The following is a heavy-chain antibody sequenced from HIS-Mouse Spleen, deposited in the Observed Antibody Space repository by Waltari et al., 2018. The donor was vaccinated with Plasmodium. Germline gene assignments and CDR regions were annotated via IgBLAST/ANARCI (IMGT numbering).Heavy chain of an antibody. CDR2: INPNSGGT. CDR1: GYTFTGYY. V-gene: IGHV1-2*02. CDR3: ARVLGYKAAAGTFVEYFQH. J-gene: IGHJ1*01. D-gene: IGHD6-13*01. Sequence: QVQLVQSGAEVKKPGASVKVSCKASGYTFTGYYMHWVRQAPGQGLEWRGWINPNSGGTNYAQKSQGRVTMTRDTSISTAYMELSRLGSDDTAVYDCARVLGYKAAAGTFVEYFQHWGQGTLVTVSS.